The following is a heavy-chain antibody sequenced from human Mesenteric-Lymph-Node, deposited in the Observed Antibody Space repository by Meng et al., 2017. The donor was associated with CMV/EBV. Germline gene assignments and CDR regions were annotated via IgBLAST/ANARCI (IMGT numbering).Heavy chain of an antibody. CDR2: IYSGGST. J-gene: IGHJ4*02. D-gene: IGHD6-13*01. CDR1: GFTVSSNY. V-gene: IGHV3-53*01. CDR3: ASGIAPYFDY. Sequence: GESLKISCAASGFTVSSNYMSWVRQAPGKGLEWVSVIYSGGSTYYADSVKGRFTISRDNSKNTLYLQMNSLRAEDTAVYYCASGIAPYFDYWGQGTTVTVSS.